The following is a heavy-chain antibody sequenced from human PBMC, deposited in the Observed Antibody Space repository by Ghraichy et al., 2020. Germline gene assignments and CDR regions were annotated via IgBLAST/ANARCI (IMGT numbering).Heavy chain of an antibody. V-gene: IGHV1-3*04. D-gene: IGHD3-9*01. CDR2: INIGTVNT. CDR1: GYSFTSYG. CDR3: ARGARNYDILSGFWY. J-gene: IGHJ4*02. Sequence: SVKVSCKASGYSFTSYGIHWVRQAPGQRLEWMGWINIGTVNTKYSQKFQGRVTFTRDTSASTAYMELSSLRSEDTAVYYCARGARNYDILSGFWYWGQGTLVTVSS.